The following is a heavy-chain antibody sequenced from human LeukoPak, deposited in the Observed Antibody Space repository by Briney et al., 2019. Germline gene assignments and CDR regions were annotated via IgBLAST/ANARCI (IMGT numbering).Heavy chain of an antibody. CDR2: ISGSGGST. CDR3: AKEGRYQPLLGEDY. Sequence: GGSLRLSCAASGFTFSSYAMSWVRQAPGKGLEWVSAISGSGGSTYYADPVKGRYTISRDNSKNTLYLQMNSLRAEDTAVYYCAKEGRYQPLLGEDYWGQGTLVTVSS. D-gene: IGHD2-2*01. J-gene: IGHJ4*02. CDR1: GFTFSSYA. V-gene: IGHV3-23*01.